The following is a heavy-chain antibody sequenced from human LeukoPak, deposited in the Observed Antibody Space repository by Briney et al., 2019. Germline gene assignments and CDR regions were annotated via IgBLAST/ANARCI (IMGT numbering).Heavy chain of an antibody. CDR3: ARDRRDFWSGYRGMDV. CDR1: GGSIGSGDYY. CDR2: IYYTGST. V-gene: IGHV4-30-4*01. Sequence: PSQTLSLTCTVSGGSIGSGDYYWSWIRQSPGKGLEWIGYIYYTGSTYYNPSLKSRVTISVDTSKDQFSLKLSSVTAADTAVYYCARDRRDFWSGYRGMDVWGQGTTVTVSS. D-gene: IGHD3-3*01. J-gene: IGHJ6*02.